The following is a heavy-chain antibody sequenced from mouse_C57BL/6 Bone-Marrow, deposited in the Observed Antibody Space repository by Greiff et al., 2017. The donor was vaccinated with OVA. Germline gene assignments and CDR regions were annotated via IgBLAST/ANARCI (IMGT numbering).Heavy chain of an antibody. Sequence: DVKVEESGGGLVQPGGSLKLSCAASGIDFSSYWMSWVRRAPGKGLEWIGEINPDSSTINYAPSLKDKFIISRDNAKNTLYLQMSKVSSEDTALYYCARQSVVATNFDVWGTGTTVTVAS. CDR2: INPDSSTI. CDR1: GIDFSSYW. D-gene: IGHD1-1*01. J-gene: IGHJ1*03. CDR3: ARQSVVATNFDV. V-gene: IGHV4-1*01.